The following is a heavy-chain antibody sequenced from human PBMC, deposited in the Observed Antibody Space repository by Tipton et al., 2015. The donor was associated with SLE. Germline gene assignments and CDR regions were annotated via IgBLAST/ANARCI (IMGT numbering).Heavy chain of an antibody. CDR2: INHSGST. Sequence: TLSLTCAVYGGSFSGYYWSWIRQPPGKGLEWIGDINHSGSTNYNPSLKTLKSRVTISVDMSTDQFSLSLSSVTAADSAVYYCARRGYCTGATCYPRDWFDPWGQGILVTVSP. CDR1: GGSFSGYY. J-gene: IGHJ5*02. CDR3: ARRGYCTGATCYPRDWFDP. V-gene: IGHV4-34*01. D-gene: IGHD2-8*02.